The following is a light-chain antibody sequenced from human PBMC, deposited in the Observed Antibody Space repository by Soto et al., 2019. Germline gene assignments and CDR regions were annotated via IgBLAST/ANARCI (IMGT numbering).Light chain of an antibody. CDR2: AAS. CDR1: QSISSY. V-gene: IGKV1-39*01. Sequence: DIQMTQSPSSLSASVGDRVTITCRASQSISSYLNWYQQKPGKAPKLLIYAASSLQSGVPSRFSGSGSGTDFTLTSSSLQPEDFATYYCQKSYSPPQTFGQGTKLEIK. CDR3: QKSYSPPQT. J-gene: IGKJ2*01.